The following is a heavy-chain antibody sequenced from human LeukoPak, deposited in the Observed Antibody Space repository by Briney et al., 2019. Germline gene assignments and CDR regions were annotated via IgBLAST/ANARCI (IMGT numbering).Heavy chain of an antibody. V-gene: IGHV3-33*01. CDR3: ARVRDNYDFWSGYYLADYFDY. Sequence: GRSLRLSCAASGFTFSSYGMHWVRQAPGKGLEWVAVIWYDGSNKYYADSVKGRFTISRDNSKNTLYLQMNSLRAEDTAVYYCARVRDNYDFWSGYYLADYFDYWGQGTLVTVSS. D-gene: IGHD3-3*01. CDR1: GFTFSSYG. J-gene: IGHJ4*02. CDR2: IWYDGSNK.